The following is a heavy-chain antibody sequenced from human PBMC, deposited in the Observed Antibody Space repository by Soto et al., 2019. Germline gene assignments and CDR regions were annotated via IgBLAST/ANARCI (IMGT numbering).Heavy chain of an antibody. CDR1: GGTFSSYA. CDR3: ARGWGYDSNDYYYAY. J-gene: IGHJ4*02. Sequence: QVQLVQSGAEVKKPGSSVKVSCKASGGTFSSYAISWVRQAPGQGLEWMGGIIPIFGTANHAKKFQGRVTIIADESTSTVYMELSSLRSEDTAMYYCARGWGYDSNDYYYAYWGQGTLVIVSS. CDR2: IIPIFGTA. V-gene: IGHV1-69*01. D-gene: IGHD3-22*01.